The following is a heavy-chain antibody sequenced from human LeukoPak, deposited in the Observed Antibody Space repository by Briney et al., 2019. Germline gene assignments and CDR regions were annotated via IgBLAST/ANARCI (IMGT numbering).Heavy chain of an antibody. Sequence: SETLSLTCAVYGGSFSGYYWSWIRQPPGKGLEWIGYIYYSGSTNYNPSLKSRVTISVDTSKNQFSLKLSSVTAADTAVYYCARGNSYGRTYYFDYWGQGTLVTVSS. CDR3: ARGNSYGRTYYFDY. CDR2: IYYSGST. D-gene: IGHD5-18*01. J-gene: IGHJ4*02. CDR1: GGSFSGYY. V-gene: IGHV4-59*01.